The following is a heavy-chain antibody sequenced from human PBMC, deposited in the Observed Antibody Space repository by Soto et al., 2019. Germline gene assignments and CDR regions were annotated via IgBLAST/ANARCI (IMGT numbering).Heavy chain of an antibody. V-gene: IGHV4-61*01. CDR3: ARDSSGRHDY. CDR1: GGSVRSGSYY. CDR2: IYQSGTT. J-gene: IGHJ4*02. D-gene: IGHD3-22*01. Sequence: SETLSLTCSVSGGSVRSGSYYWTWIRQPPGKGLEWIGYIYQSGTTNYNASLKSRVTISIDTSKNQFFLKLNSVTAADTAVYYCARDSSGRHDYWGQGTLVTSPQ.